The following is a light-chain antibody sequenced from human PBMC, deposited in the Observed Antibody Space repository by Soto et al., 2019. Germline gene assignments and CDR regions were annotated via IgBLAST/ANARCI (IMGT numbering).Light chain of an antibody. Sequence: QSVLTQPPSASGTPGQRVTISCSGSSSNIGSNNVNWYQQLPGTAPKLLIFINNQRPSGVPDRFSGSESATSASLAISGLQSEDEADYYCAAWDDSLNGVVFGGGTKLTVL. J-gene: IGLJ2*01. CDR2: INN. CDR1: SSNIGSNN. CDR3: AAWDDSLNGVV. V-gene: IGLV1-44*01.